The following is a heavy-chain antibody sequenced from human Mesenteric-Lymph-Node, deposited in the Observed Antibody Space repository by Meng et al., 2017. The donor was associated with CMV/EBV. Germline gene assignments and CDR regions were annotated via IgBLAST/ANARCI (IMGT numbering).Heavy chain of an antibody. D-gene: IGHD3-16*02. Sequence: GESLKISCAASGFTFNSYWMHWVRQAPGKGLLWVSRINSEGSSTSYADSVKGRFTISRDNAKNTMYLQMNSLRAEDTAVYYCAKDWRAMITFGGVIDSMYWGQGTLVTVSS. CDR1: GFTFNSYW. CDR3: AKDWRAMITFGGVIDSMY. J-gene: IGHJ4*02. CDR2: INSEGSST. V-gene: IGHV3-74*01.